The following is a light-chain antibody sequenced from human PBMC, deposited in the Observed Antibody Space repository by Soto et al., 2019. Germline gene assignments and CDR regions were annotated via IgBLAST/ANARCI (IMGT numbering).Light chain of an antibody. J-gene: IGLJ3*02. CDR2: LNSDGSH. CDR3: QTWDTGIRV. V-gene: IGLV4-69*01. CDR1: SGHSSYA. Sequence: VLTQSPSASASLGASVKLTCTLSSGHSSYAIAWHQQQPEKGPRFLMKLNSDGSHNKGDGIPDRFSGSSSGAERYLTISSLQSEDEADYYCQTWDTGIRVFGGGTKLTVL.